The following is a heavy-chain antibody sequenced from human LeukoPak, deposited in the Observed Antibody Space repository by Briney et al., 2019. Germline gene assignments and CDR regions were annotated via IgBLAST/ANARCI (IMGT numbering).Heavy chain of an antibody. J-gene: IGHJ5*02. CDR3: ARAITAGSWFDP. CDR2: IIPIFGTA. Sequence: GASVKVSCKASGGTFSSYAISWVRQAPGQGLEWMGGIIPIFGTANYAQKFQGRVTITTDESTSTAYMELSSLRSEDTAVYYCARAITAGSWFDPWGQGTLVTVSS. D-gene: IGHD3-3*01. V-gene: IGHV1-69*05. CDR1: GGTFSSYA.